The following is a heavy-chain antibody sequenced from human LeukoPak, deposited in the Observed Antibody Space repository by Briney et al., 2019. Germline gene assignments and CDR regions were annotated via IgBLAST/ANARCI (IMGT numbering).Heavy chain of an antibody. CDR2: IKQDGSEK. D-gene: IGHD5-12*01. CDR3: ARSSYGRLYYYYMDV. V-gene: IGHV3-7*01. CDR1: GFTFSSYW. Sequence: GGSLRLSCVASGFTFSSYWMSWVRQAPGKGLEWVANIKQDGSEKYYVDSVKGRFTISRDNAKNSLYLQMNSLRAEDTAVYYCARSSYGRLYYYYMDVWGKGTTVTVSS. J-gene: IGHJ6*03.